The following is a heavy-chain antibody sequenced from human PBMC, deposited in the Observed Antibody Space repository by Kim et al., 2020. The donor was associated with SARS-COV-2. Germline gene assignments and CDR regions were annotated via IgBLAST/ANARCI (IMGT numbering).Heavy chain of an antibody. Sequence: SETLSLTCTVSGGSISSGGYYWSWIRQHPGKGLEWIGYIYYSGSTYYNPSLKSRVTISVDTSKNQFSLMLSSVTAADTAVYYCARAGGGGGVTFFAYWGQGTLVTVSS. CDR1: GGSISSGGYY. CDR2: IYYSGST. J-gene: IGHJ4*02. D-gene: IGHD3-16*01. CDR3: ARAGGGGGVTFFAY. V-gene: IGHV4-31*03.